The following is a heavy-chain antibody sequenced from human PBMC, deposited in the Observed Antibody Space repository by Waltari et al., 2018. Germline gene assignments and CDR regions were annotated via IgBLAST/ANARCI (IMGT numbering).Heavy chain of an antibody. V-gene: IGHV1-2*02. CDR1: GYTFTDYY. CDR2: INPDTGRT. CDR3: ARDGRSLRFLKNWFDP. J-gene: IGHJ5*02. D-gene: IGHD3-3*01. Sequence: QVQLVQSGAEVKKPGASVRVSCKASGYTFTDYYIHWVRQAPGQGLERMGWINPDTGRTNYAQKFQGSVTLTRDTSMNTAYMDLTRLRSDDTAIYYCARDGRSLRFLKNWFDPWGQGTLVTVSS.